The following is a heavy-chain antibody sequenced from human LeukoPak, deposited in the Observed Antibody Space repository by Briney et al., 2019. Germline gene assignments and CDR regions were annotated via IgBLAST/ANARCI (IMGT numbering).Heavy chain of an antibody. CDR1: GGTFSSYA. J-gene: IGHJ1*01. Sequence: SVKVSCKASGGTFSSYAISWVRQAPGQGLEWMGRIIPIFGIANYAQKFQGRVTITADKSTSTAYMELSSLRSEDTAVYCCARIPQYYYDSSGYGPAQHWGQGTLVTVSS. V-gene: IGHV1-69*04. D-gene: IGHD3-22*01. CDR3: ARIPQYYYDSSGYGPAQH. CDR2: IIPIFGIA.